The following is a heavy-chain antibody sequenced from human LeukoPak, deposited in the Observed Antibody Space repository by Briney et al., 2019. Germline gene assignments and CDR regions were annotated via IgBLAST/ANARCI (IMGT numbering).Heavy chain of an antibody. V-gene: IGHV3-7*01. D-gene: IGHD6-6*01. CDR3: ARDGYTTSSVFRD. Sequence: PGGSLRLSCAASGYTFSNHWMSWVRRAPGKGVEWVANIKQDGSEKNYADSVRGRFTISRDNAKNSLYLQMNSLRAEDTAVYYCARDGYTTSSVFRDWGQGTLVTVSS. CDR1: GYTFSNHW. J-gene: IGHJ4*02. CDR2: IKQDGSEK.